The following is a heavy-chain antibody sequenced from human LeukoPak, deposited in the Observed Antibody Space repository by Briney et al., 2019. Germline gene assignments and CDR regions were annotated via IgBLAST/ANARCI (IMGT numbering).Heavy chain of an antibody. CDR1: VYTFTSYY. CDR3: ARGRGQTLYYGSEMNY. V-gene: IGHV1-46*01. CDR2: INPSGGST. D-gene: IGHD3-10*01. Sequence: ASVKVSCKASVYTFTSYYMHWVRQAPGQGPEWMGIINPSGGSTSYAQKFQGRVTMTRDTSTSTVYMELSSLRSEDTAVYYCARGRGQTLYYGSEMNYWGQGSLVTVSS. J-gene: IGHJ4*02.